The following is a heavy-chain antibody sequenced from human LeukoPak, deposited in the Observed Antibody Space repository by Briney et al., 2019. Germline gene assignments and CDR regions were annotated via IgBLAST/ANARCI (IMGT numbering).Heavy chain of an antibody. CDR3: ARQDEAGTLDY. J-gene: IGHJ4*02. Sequence: SETLSLTCTLSGGSISSSSYYWGWIRQPPGKGLEWIGSIYYSGSTYYNPSLKIRITISVDTSKNQFSVKLSSVTAADTAVYYCARQDEAGTLDYWGQGTLVTVSS. V-gene: IGHV4-39*01. CDR2: IYYSGST. D-gene: IGHD6-19*01. CDR1: GGSISSSSYY.